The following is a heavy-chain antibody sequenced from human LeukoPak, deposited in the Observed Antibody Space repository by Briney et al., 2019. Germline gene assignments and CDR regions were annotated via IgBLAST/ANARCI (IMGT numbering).Heavy chain of an antibody. CDR1: GFTFSSYA. Sequence: PGGSLRLSCAASGFTFSSYAMSWVRQAPGKGLEWVSAISGSGGSTYYADPVKGRFTITRDNSKNTLYLQMNSLRAEDTAVYYRAKDRSDLGYYYGMDVWGQGTTVTVSS. D-gene: IGHD7-27*01. V-gene: IGHV3-23*01. CDR2: ISGSGGST. CDR3: AKDRSDLGYYYGMDV. J-gene: IGHJ6*02.